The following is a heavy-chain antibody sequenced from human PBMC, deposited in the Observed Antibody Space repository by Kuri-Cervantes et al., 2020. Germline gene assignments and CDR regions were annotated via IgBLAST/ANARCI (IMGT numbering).Heavy chain of an antibody. CDR3: ARDSGELLGDY. CDR1: GFTFSSYS. J-gene: IGHJ4*02. D-gene: IGHD1-26*01. CDR2: ISSSSSTI. Sequence: GESLKISCAASGFTFSSYSMNWVRQAPGKGLEWVSYISSSSSTIYYADSVKGRFTISRHNAKNTLYLQMNSLRAEDTAVYYCARDSGELLGDYWGQGTLVTVSS. V-gene: IGHV3-48*04.